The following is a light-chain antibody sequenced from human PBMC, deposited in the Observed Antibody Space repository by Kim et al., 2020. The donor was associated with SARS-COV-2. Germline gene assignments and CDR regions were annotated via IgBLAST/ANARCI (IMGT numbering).Light chain of an antibody. CDR1: SSDVGAYTY. J-gene: IGLJ2*01. Sequence: GQAITISCTGTSSDVGAYTYGSWYQQHPGKAPKLIIFDVTNRPSGVSYRFSGSKSGNTASLTISGLQAEDEADYYCSSYTSSSTVVFGGGTQLTVL. CDR3: SSYTSSSTVV. V-gene: IGLV2-14*03. CDR2: DVT.